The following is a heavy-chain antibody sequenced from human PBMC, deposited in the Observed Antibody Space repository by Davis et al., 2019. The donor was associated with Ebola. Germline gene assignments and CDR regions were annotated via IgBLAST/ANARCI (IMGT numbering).Heavy chain of an antibody. D-gene: IGHD1-1*01. CDR1: GYTFTNYG. Sequence: ASVKVSCKASGYTFTNYGITWVRQAPGQGLEWMGWINPHNGNTNYAQNVQGRVTMTTDTSTSTAYMDVGSLRSDDTAVYYCARAQFPTTSDHWGQGTLVTVSS. CDR2: INPHNGNT. V-gene: IGHV1-18*04. CDR3: ARAQFPTTSDH. J-gene: IGHJ4*02.